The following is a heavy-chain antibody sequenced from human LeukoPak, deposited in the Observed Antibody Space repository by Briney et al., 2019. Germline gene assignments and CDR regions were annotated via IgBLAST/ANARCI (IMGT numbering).Heavy chain of an antibody. CDR2: IYHSGST. CDR3: ARDRGYGDPFDY. J-gene: IGHJ4*02. D-gene: IGHD4-17*01. Sequence: SETLSLTCTVSGGSISSGGYYWICIRQPPGKGLEWIGYIYHSGSTYYNPSRKSLVTIAVDRSKNQFSLKLGSVTAADTAVYYCARDRGYGDPFDYWGQGTLVTVSS. V-gene: IGHV4-30-2*01. CDR1: GGSISSGGYY.